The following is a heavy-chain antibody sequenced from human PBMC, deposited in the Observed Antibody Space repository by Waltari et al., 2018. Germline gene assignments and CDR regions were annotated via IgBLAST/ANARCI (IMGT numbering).Heavy chain of an antibody. V-gene: IGHV1-58*02. Sequence: QMQLVQSGPEVKKPGTSVKVSCKASGFTFTSSAMQWVRQARGQRLEWIGWIVVGSGNTNYAQKFQGRVTITRDMSTSTAYMELSSLRSEDTAVYYCAAGPRYCSSTSCYDYYGMDVWGQGTTVTVSS. CDR2: IVVGSGNT. CDR3: AAGPRYCSSTSCYDYYGMDV. D-gene: IGHD2-2*01. J-gene: IGHJ6*02. CDR1: GFTFTSSA.